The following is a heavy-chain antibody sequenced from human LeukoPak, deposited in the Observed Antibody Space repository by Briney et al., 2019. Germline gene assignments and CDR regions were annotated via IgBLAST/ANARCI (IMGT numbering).Heavy chain of an antibody. Sequence: ASVKVSCKASGGTFSSYAISWVRQAPGQGLEWMGWISAYNGNTNYAQKFQGRVTMTRNTSISTAYMELSSLRSEDTAVYYCARGRKWEPGASAYWGQGTLVTVSS. CDR1: GGTFSSYA. V-gene: IGHV1-8*02. D-gene: IGHD1-26*01. J-gene: IGHJ4*02. CDR3: ARGRKWEPGASAY. CDR2: ISAYNGNT.